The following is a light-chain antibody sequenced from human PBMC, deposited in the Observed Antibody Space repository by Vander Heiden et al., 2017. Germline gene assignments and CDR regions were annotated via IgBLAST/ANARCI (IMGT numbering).Light chain of an antibody. CDR2: STS. Sequence: QTVFIQQPALTVSPGGIVTLTCASSTGALTSGNYPNWLQQKPGQPPRTLIYSTSNKLSGTPARFSGSIIGGRAALTLCGAQPEDEADYDCLLYDAAVIGMVFGGGTKLTVL. V-gene: IGLV7-43*01. CDR3: LLYDAAVIGMV. J-gene: IGLJ2*01. CDR1: TGALTSGNY.